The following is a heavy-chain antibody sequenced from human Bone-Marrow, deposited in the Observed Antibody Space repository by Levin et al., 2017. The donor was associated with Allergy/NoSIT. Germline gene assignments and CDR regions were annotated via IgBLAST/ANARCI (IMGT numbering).Heavy chain of an antibody. Sequence: TGGSLRLSCAASGFKFDDYAMNWVRQSPGQGLEWVSFITWNSGFLDYADSVRGRFTISRDNANNTLYLQMNSLRPDDTALYYCAAAGHLDFWGQGALVIVSS. V-gene: IGHV3-9*01. D-gene: IGHD2-15*01. CDR1: GFKFDDYA. J-gene: IGHJ4*02. CDR2: ITWNSGFL. CDR3: AAAGHLDF.